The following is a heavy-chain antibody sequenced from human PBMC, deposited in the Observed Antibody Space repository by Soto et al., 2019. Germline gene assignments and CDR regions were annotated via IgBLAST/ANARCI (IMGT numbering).Heavy chain of an antibody. CDR2: IKQDGSEK. Sequence: GGSLRLSCAASGFTFSSYWMSWVRQAPGKGLEWVANIKQDGSEKYYVDSVKGRFTISRDNAKNSLYLQMNSLRAEDTAVYYCARDLVLGPPGPYYFDYWGQGTLVTVSS. V-gene: IGHV3-7*01. D-gene: IGHD2-21*01. CDR3: ARDLVLGPPGPYYFDY. J-gene: IGHJ4*02. CDR1: GFTFSSYW.